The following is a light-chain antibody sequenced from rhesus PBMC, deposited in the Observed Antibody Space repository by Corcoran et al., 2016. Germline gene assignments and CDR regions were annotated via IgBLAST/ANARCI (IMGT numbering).Light chain of an antibody. CDR2: KVN. V-gene: IGLV2-11*01. J-gene: IGLJ1*01. Sequence: QSAPIQSPSVSGSLGQSVTISCTGTSSDIGRYNYVSWYRQQPGTTTKLMMYKVNMRPSGVSDRFTGSKSGSTASLTISGLQAEDEANYYCHSYAADVGYIFGSGTRLTVL. CDR1: SSDIGRYNY. CDR3: HSYAADVGYI.